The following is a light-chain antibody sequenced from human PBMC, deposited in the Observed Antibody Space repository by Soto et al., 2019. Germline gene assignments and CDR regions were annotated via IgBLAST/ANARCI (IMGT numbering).Light chain of an antibody. CDR3: QSYDSSIWV. J-gene: IGLJ3*02. V-gene: IGLV1-40*01. CDR1: SSNIGAGYD. CDR2: GNS. Sequence: QSVLTQPPSVSGAPGQRVTISCTGSSSNIGAGYDVHWYQQLPGTAPKLLIYGNSNRPSGVPDRFSGSKSGTSASLAITGLHAEEEADYYCQSYDSSIWVFGGGTKLTVL.